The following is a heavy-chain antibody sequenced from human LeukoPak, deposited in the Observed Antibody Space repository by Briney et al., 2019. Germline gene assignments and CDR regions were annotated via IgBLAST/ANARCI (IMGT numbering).Heavy chain of an antibody. Sequence: GGSLRLSCAASGFTFNNYAMSWVRQAPGKGLEWVSAISASGGTTYYADSVKGRFTISRDNSENTLFLQMNSLRAEDTAVYYCAKGPREYCSSTSCPNWFDSWGRGTLVTVSS. CDR1: GFTFNNYA. CDR2: ISASGGTT. J-gene: IGHJ5*01. CDR3: AKGPREYCSSTSCPNWFDS. D-gene: IGHD2-2*01. V-gene: IGHV3-23*01.